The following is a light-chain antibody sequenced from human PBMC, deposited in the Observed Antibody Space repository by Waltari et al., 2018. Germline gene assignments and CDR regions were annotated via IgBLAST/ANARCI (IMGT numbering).Light chain of an antibody. CDR3: QQYNTYTYT. J-gene: IGKJ2*01. V-gene: IGKV1-5*03. CDR1: QNINDW. Sequence: DIQMTQSPSTLSASVGDIVTITCRASQNINDWLAWYQQKPGKAPKVLIYKASNLESGGPSRFSGSGSGTDFTLTISSLQPDDFATYYCQQYNTYTYTFGQGTKLEIK. CDR2: KAS.